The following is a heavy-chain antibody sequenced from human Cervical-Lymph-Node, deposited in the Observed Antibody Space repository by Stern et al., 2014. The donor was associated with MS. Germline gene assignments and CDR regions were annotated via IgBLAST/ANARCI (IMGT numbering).Heavy chain of an antibody. Sequence: QVQLVESGAEVKKPGSSVKVSCKASGDIFSTYSITWVRQAPGQGLAWMGRIIPMFGIENYAQKFQGRLTITADTSTSTAYMELSSLRSEDTAVFYCARDLPSAGYGMDVWGQGTTVTVSS. J-gene: IGHJ6*02. CDR1: GDIFSTYS. V-gene: IGHV1-69*09. CDR2: IIPMFGIE. CDR3: ARDLPSAGYGMDV. D-gene: IGHD3-10*01.